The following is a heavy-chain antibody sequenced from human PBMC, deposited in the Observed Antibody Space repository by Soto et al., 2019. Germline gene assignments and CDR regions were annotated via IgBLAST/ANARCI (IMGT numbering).Heavy chain of an antibody. CDR2: INPSGGST. D-gene: IGHD6-13*01. J-gene: IGHJ5*02. Sequence: GASVKVSCKASGYTFTSYYMHWVRQAPGQGLEWMGIINPSGGSTSYTQKFQGRVTMTRDTSTSTVYMELSSLRSEDTAVYYCARSAIAAAGTGWFDLWGQGTLVTVSS. CDR3: ARSAIAAAGTGWFDL. V-gene: IGHV1-46*01. CDR1: GYTFTSYY.